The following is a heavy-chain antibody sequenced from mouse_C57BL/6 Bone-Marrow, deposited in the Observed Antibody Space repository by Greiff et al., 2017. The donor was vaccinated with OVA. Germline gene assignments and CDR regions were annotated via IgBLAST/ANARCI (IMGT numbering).Heavy chain of an antibody. CDR3: TTLYYGPFMDY. CDR1: GYTFTSYW. CDR2: IYPGNSDT. Sequence: EVQLQQSGPVLARPGASVKMSCKTSGYTFTSYWMHWVKQRPGQGLEWIGAIYPGNSDTSYNQKFKGKAKLTAVTSASTAYMELSSLTTEDSAVYYCTTLYYGPFMDYWGQGTSVTVSS. J-gene: IGHJ4*01. V-gene: IGHV1-5*01. D-gene: IGHD1-1*02.